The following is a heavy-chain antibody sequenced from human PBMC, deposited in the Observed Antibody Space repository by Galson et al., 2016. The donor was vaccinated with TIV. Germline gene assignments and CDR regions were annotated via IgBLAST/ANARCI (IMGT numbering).Heavy chain of an antibody. CDR3: ARHGPWSFYFDF. Sequence: TVSGGSVSSSTYFWAWVRQPPGEGLEWIGTVYYDGTTYTNPSLKSPVTLSVDSSKNQISLKLSSVTAADTAIYFCARHGPWSFYFDFWGLGTLVTVSS. V-gene: IGHV4-39*01. J-gene: IGHJ4*02. CDR2: VYYDGTT. D-gene: IGHD3-16*02. CDR1: GGSVSSSTYF.